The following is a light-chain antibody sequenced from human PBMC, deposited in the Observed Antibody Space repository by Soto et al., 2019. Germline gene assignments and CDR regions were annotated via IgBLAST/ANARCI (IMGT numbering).Light chain of an antibody. V-gene: IGKV1-39*01. CDR3: QQSYSTLLT. CDR1: QSISNY. J-gene: IGKJ4*01. CDR2: RAS. Sequence: DIQMTQSPSSLSASVGDRVTISCRASQSISNYLNWYQQKPGTAPRLLIYRASSVESGVPPRFSGSGSGRDFTLTISSLRPEDIATYYCQQSYSTLLTFGG.